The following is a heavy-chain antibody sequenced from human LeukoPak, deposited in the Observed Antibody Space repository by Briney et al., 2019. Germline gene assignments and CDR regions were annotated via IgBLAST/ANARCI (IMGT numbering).Heavy chain of an antibody. Sequence: GGSPRLSCAASGFTFSSYSMNWVRQAPGKGLEGVSSISSSSSYIYYADSVKGRFTISRDNAKNSLYLQMNSLRAEDTAVYYCARDVEFRSLFGELSGRGFDYWGQGTLVTVSP. CDR2: ISSSSSYI. CDR3: ARDVEFRSLFGELSGRGFDY. D-gene: IGHD3-10*02. V-gene: IGHV3-21*01. J-gene: IGHJ4*02. CDR1: GFTFSSYS.